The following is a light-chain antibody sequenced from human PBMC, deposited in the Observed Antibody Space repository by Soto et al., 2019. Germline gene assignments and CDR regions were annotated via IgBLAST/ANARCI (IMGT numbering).Light chain of an antibody. CDR1: ETISSNY. CDR3: QQSFDRSFT. Sequence: DIQMTQSPSSLSASVGDRVSFTCRASETISSNYFSWYQKQPGQAPKLLIYAASSVHSGVSARFSGSGSGTDFTLTISSVQPEDSATYFCQQSFDRSFTFGKGTNLE. CDR2: AAS. J-gene: IGKJ2*01. V-gene: IGKV1-39*01.